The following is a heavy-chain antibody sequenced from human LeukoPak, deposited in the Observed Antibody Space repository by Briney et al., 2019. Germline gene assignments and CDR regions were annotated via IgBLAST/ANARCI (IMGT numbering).Heavy chain of an antibody. V-gene: IGHV4-39*01. Sequence: PSETLSLTCTVSGGSISSSSYYWGWIRQPPGKGLEWIGSIYYSGSTYYNPSLKSRVTISVDTSKNQFSLKLSSVTAADTAVYYCARRMTSAVAGTGDFDYWGQGTLVTVSS. D-gene: IGHD6-19*01. CDR2: IYYSGST. CDR1: GGSISSSSYY. J-gene: IGHJ4*02. CDR3: ARRMTSAVAGTGDFDY.